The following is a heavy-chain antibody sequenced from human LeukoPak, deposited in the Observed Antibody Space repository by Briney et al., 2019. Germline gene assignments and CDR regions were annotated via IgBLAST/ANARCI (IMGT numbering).Heavy chain of an antibody. Sequence: GGSLRLSCAASGFTFSSYWMNWFRQPPGKGLEWVANIKQDGSEKYYVDSVKGRFTISRDNAKKSLYLQMNSLRAEDTGAYYCARDPSRGYTYGYGDYWGQGILVTVSS. CDR1: GFTFSSYW. V-gene: IGHV3-7*01. CDR2: IKQDGSEK. J-gene: IGHJ4*02. D-gene: IGHD5-18*01. CDR3: ARDPSRGYTYGYGDY.